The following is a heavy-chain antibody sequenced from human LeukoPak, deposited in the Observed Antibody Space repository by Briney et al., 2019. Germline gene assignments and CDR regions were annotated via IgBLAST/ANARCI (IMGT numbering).Heavy chain of an antibody. CDR1: GDSVSINSAA. CDR3: ARSPSPYSSGWYFDY. J-gene: IGHJ4*02. CDR2: TYQRSKWYN. Sequence: SQTLSLTCAISGDSVSINSAAWNWIRQSPTRGLEWLGRTYQRSKWYNDYAVSVKSRITINPDISKNQFSLQLNSVTPEDTAVYYCARSPSPYSSGWYFDYWGQGTLVTVSS. D-gene: IGHD6-19*01. V-gene: IGHV6-1*01.